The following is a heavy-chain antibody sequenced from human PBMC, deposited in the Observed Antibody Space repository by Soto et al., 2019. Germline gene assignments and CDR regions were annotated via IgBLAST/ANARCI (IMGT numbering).Heavy chain of an antibody. CDR3: ARASGYEADGKV. Sequence: GASVKVSCKASGGTFSSYAISWVRQAPGQGLGWMGGIIPIFGTANYAQKFQGRVTITADESTSTAYMELSSLRSEDTAVYYCARASGYEADGKVWGQGTLVTVSS. V-gene: IGHV1-69*13. CDR1: GGTFSSYA. D-gene: IGHD5-18*01. CDR2: IIPIFGTA. J-gene: IGHJ4*02.